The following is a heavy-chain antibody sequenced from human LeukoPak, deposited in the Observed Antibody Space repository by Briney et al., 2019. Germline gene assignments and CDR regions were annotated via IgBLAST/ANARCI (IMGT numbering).Heavy chain of an antibody. CDR1: GFTFSSYW. CDR3: AKCLPLRSDDYAPFDS. CDR2: INQDGSKI. D-gene: IGHD3-16*01. V-gene: IGHV3-7*01. Sequence: GGSLRLSCAASGFTFSSYWMSRVRQAPGKGLECVANINQDGSKIYYVDSVKGRFTISRDKAKKSLYLQMNSLRAEDTAVYYCAKCLPLRSDDYAPFDSWGQGALVTVSS. J-gene: IGHJ4*02.